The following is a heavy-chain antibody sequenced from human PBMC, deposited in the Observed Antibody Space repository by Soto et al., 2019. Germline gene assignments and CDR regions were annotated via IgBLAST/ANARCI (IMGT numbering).Heavy chain of an antibody. CDR1: GGSISSRDSY. CDR3: ARGFGRSHFDY. D-gene: IGHD3-16*01. J-gene: IGHJ4*02. CDR2: FHYSGST. Sequence: PSESLSLTCTVSGGSISSRDSYWGWIRQPPGKGLEWIGSFHYSGSTYYNPSLKSRVTISVHTSKNQLSLRVTSVTAADTAVYYCARGFGRSHFDYWGKGTLVTVSS. V-gene: IGHV4-39*01.